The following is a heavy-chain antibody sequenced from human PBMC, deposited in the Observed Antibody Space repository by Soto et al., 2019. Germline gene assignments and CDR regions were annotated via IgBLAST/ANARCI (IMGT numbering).Heavy chain of an antibody. D-gene: IGHD2-8*02. CDR1: GDTVSSNSAA. Sequence: SQTLSLTCAISGDTVSSNSAAWNWIRQSPSRGLEWLVRTYYRSKWYNDYAVSVKSRITFNPDTSKNQFSLHLSSVTPEDTAVYFCARGPQYCGLAFDFWSQGPLVTFCS. V-gene: IGHV6-1*01. J-gene: IGHJ4*02. CDR3: ARGPQYCGLAFDF. CDR2: TYYRSKWYN.